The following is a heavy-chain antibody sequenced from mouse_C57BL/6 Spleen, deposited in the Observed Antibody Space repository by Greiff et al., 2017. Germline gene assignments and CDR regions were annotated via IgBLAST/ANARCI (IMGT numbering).Heavy chain of an antibody. CDR1: GYTFTSYW. Sequence: QVQLQPPGAELVKPGASVKMSCKASGYTFTSYWITWVKQRPGQGLEWIGDIYPGSGSTNYNEKFKSKATLTVDTSSSTAYMQLSSLTSEDSAVYYCARYYDYDGYWYFDVWGTGTTVTVSS. CDR2: IYPGSGST. V-gene: IGHV1-55*01. CDR3: ARYYDYDGYWYFDV. J-gene: IGHJ1*03. D-gene: IGHD2-4*01.